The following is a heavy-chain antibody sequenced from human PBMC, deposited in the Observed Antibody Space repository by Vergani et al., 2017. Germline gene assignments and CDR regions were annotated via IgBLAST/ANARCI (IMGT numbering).Heavy chain of an antibody. Sequence: QVQLVQSGAEVKKPGSSVKVSCKASGGTYSSYAISWVRQAPGQGLEWMGGIIPIFGTATYAQKFQGRVTITADESTSTAYMELRSLRSEDTAVYYCARDSVNSSCYYYGGQGTLVTASS. CDR2: IIPIFGTA. CDR3: ARDSVNSSCYYY. D-gene: IGHD3-22*01. J-gene: IGHJ4*02. V-gene: IGHV1-69*01. CDR1: GGTYSSYA.